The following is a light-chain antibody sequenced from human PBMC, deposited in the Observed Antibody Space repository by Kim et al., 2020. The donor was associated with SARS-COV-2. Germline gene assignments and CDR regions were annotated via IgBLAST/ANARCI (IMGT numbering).Light chain of an antibody. CDR2: QAS. CDR1: QIIETY. V-gene: IGKV1-5*01. J-gene: IGKJ2*01. CDR3: QHYIRFPYT. Sequence: ASVGDRDSITCRASQIIETYLAWYQQKPGNAPALLIYQASSLHIGVPSRFSGSGSGTEFTLTINSLQPDDFATYYCQHYIRFPYTFGQGTKVDLK.